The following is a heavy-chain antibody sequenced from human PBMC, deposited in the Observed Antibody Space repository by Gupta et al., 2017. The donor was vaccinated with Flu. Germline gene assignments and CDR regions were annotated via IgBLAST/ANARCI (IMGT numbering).Heavy chain of an antibody. CDR1: DYA. D-gene: IGHD6-19*01. CDR3: ASDRCASGWYFDF. V-gene: IGHV3-49*04. J-gene: IGHJ4*02. Sequence: DYARGWVRQAPGEGLEWVGFIRSKCYGGPTDYAPSVRGRFNISRDDSKSVAYLQMKRLNTEDTAVYYCASDRCASGWYFDFWVQGSLVAVS. CDR2: IRSKCYGGPT.